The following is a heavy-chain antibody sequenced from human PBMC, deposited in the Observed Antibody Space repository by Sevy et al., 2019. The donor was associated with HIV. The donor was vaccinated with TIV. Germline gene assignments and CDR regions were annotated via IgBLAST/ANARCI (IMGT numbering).Heavy chain of an antibody. Sequence: ASVKVSCKASGGTFSSYAISWVRQAPGQGLEWMGGIIPIFGKTNYAQKFQGRVTITADESTSTAYMELSSLRSEDTAVYYCASTSVIVVVPAATGVDYYGMDVWGQGTTVTVSS. D-gene: IGHD2-2*01. J-gene: IGHJ6*02. CDR1: GGTFSSYA. V-gene: IGHV1-69*13. CDR2: IIPIFGKT. CDR3: ASTSVIVVVPAATGVDYYGMDV.